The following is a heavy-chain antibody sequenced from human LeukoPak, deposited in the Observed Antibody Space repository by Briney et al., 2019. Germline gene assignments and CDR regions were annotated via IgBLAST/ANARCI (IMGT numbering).Heavy chain of an antibody. D-gene: IGHD1-26*01. CDR3: AREWGLVAVAGGPGY. CDR2: IWYDGHTK. Sequence: PGGSLRLSCVASGFSFSKYGMHWVRQAPGKGLQWLAIIWYDGHTKYYADSVKGRFTISRDNSKNALFLEMNDLKAEDTAVYYCAREWGLVAVAGGPGYWGQGTLVTVSS. V-gene: IGHV3-33*03. J-gene: IGHJ4*02. CDR1: GFSFSKYG.